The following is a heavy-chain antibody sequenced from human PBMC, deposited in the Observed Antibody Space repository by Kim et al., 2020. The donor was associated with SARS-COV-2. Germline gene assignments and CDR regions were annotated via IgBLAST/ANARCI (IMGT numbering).Heavy chain of an antibody. CDR2: IKQDGSEK. J-gene: IGHJ4*02. CDR3: ARDRNSGWYFDY. Sequence: LSLTCAASGFTFSSYWMSWVRQAPGKGLEWVANIKQDGSEKYYVDSVKGRFTISRDNAKNSLYLQMNSLRAEDTAVYYCARDRNSGWYFDYWGQGTLVTVSS. D-gene: IGHD6-19*01. CDR1: GFTFSSYW. V-gene: IGHV3-7*01.